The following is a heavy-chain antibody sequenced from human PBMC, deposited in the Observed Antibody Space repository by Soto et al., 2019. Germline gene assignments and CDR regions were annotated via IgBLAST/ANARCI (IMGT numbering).Heavy chain of an antibody. J-gene: IGHJ3*02. V-gene: IGHV1-69*06. D-gene: IGHD1-26*01. CDR1: GGTFSSYA. CDR3: ARDDEVGAQTEDDFDI. CDR2: IIPIFGTA. Sequence: QVQLVQSGAEVKKPGSSVKVSCKASGGTFSSYAISWVRQAPGQRLEWMGGIIPIFGTANYAQKFQGRVTITADKPTSTAYMELSSLKSEDTAVYYCARDDEVGAQTEDDFDIWGQGTMVTVSS.